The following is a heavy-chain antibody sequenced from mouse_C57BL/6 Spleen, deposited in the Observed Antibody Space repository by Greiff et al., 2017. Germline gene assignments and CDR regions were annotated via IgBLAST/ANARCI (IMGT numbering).Heavy chain of an antibody. J-gene: IGHJ4*01. CDR1: GYAFSSSW. CDR3: ARAYMIYYAMDY. V-gene: IGHV1-82*01. Sequence: VQLQQSGPELVKPGASVKISCKASGYAFSSSWMNWVKQRPGKGLEWIGRIYPGDGDTNYNGKFKGKATLTADKSSSAAYMQLSSLTSEDSAVYFCARAYMIYYAMDYWGQGTSVTVSS. D-gene: IGHD2-3*01. CDR2: IYPGDGDT.